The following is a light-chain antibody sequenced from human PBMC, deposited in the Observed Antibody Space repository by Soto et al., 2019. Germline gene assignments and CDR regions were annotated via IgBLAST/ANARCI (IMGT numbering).Light chain of an antibody. J-gene: IGKJ5*01. CDR1: QMVNVN. V-gene: IGKV3D-15*01. Sequence: PRGGPPILCRASQMVNVNLAWYQQKPGQAPRLLIYGASTRATGIPARFSGSLSGTELNLTNSSRQCVDFARYYRQQYNKRPPLTFGQGTRRE. CDR2: GAS. CDR3: QQYNKRPPLT.